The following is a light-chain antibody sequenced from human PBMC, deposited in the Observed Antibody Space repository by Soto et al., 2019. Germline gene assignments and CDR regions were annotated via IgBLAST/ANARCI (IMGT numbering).Light chain of an antibody. V-gene: IGKV1-5*03. CDR3: QQYKSQAP. CDR2: MAS. CDR1: QNINYW. Sequence: DIKMTQSPATLSASEEDRVTITCRASQNINYWLAWYQQKPGKAPKPLIYMASNLESGVPPRFSGSGGGTEFALTISSLQPDDFAAYYCQQYKSQAPFGHGTKVDIK. J-gene: IGKJ3*01.